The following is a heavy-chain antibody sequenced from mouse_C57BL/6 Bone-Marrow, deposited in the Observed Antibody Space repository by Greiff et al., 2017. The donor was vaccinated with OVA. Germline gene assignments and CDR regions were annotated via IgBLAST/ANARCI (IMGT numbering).Heavy chain of an antibody. Sequence: EVMLVESGPELVKPGASVKISCKASGYSFTGYYMNWVKQSPEKSLDWIGEINPSTGGTTYNQKFKAKATLPVDKSSSTAYMQLKSLTSEDSAVYYCARGGTSPFAYWGQGTLVTVSA. CDR1: GYSFTGYY. J-gene: IGHJ3*01. D-gene: IGHD4-1*01. CDR3: ARGGTSPFAY. CDR2: INPSTGGT. V-gene: IGHV1-42*01.